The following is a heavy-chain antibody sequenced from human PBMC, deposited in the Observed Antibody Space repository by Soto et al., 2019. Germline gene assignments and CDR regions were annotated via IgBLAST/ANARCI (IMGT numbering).Heavy chain of an antibody. CDR3: ARSYDSSTGPLDY. Sequence: PSETLSLTCTVSGGSVSSGNYYWSWIRQPPGKGLEWIGYIYYSGNTNCNPSLKSRVTISGDTPKNQFSLKLSSVTAADTAVYYCARSYDSSTGPLDYWGQGTLVTVSS. CDR2: IYYSGNT. V-gene: IGHV4-61*01. D-gene: IGHD3-22*01. CDR1: GGSVSSGNYY. J-gene: IGHJ4*02.